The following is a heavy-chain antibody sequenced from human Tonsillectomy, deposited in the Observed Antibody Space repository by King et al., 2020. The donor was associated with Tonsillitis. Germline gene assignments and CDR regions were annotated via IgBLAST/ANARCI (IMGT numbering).Heavy chain of an antibody. J-gene: IGHJ6*01. CDR2: ISGSGNFI. Sequence: VQLVESGGGLVKPGGFLGLSCATSGFIFSNYDMNWVRQAPGKGLEWVSSISGSGNFIYYSDSVKGRFTISRDNARKSLYLQMNNLRAEDTAGSYCSKVTGTAYY. V-gene: IGHV3-21*01. CDR1: GFIFSNYD. D-gene: IGHD1-14*01. CDR3: SKVTGTAYY.